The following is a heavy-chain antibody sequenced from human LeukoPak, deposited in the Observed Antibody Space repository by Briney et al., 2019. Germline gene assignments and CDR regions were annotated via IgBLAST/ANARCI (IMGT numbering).Heavy chain of an antibody. J-gene: IGHJ4*02. CDR3: AGGIGTTVRGYFDF. Sequence: SETLSLTCTVSGGSLTYHYWTWIRQSPGRRPEWIGYIYYSGSTHYNPSLESRVAFSVDTSKNQVSLRLTSVTAADTAVYYCAGGIGTTVRGYFDFWGQGTQVTVSS. D-gene: IGHD4-11*01. CDR2: IYYSGST. V-gene: IGHV4-59*11. CDR1: GGSLTYHY.